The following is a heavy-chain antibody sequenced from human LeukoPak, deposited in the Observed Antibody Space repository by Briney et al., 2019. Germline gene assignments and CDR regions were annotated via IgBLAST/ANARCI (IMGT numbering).Heavy chain of an antibody. J-gene: IGHJ4*02. CDR3: AREIVGMMGSALFDY. CDR1: GGSISSGSYY. CDR2: IYTSGST. Sequence: PSETLSLTCTVSGGSISSGSYYWSWIRQPAGKGLEWIGRIYTSGSTNYNPSLKSRVTISVDTSKNQFSLKLSSVTAADTAVYYCAREIVGMMGSALFDYWGQGTLVTVSS. D-gene: IGHD7-27*01. V-gene: IGHV4-61*02.